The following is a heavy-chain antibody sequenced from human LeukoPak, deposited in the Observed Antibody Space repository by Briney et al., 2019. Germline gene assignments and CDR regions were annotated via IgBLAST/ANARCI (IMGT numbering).Heavy chain of an antibody. CDR2: IWNDGSNE. Sequence: GRSLRLSCAASGFSFSDYSMHWVRQTPGKGLEWVALIWNDGSNEYYADSVKGRFTISRDNSKNTLYLQMNSLKAEDTAVYYCARDRGYSYGHPLDYWGQGTLVTVSS. V-gene: IGHV3-33*01. D-gene: IGHD5-18*01. CDR1: GFSFSDYS. J-gene: IGHJ4*02. CDR3: ARDRGYSYGHPLDY.